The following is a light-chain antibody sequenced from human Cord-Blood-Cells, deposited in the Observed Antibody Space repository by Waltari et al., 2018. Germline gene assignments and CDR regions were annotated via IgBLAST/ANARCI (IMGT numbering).Light chain of an antibody. J-gene: IGLJ3*02. V-gene: IGLV1-40*01. Sequence: QSVLTQPPSVSGAPGQRVTISCTGSSSNIGAGYDVHWYQQLPGTAPKLLIYGERNRPSGVPRRFSGSKAGTSASLAITGLQAEDEADYYCQSYDSSLSGWVFGGGTKLTVL. CDR2: GER. CDR1: SSNIGAGYD. CDR3: QSYDSSLSGWV.